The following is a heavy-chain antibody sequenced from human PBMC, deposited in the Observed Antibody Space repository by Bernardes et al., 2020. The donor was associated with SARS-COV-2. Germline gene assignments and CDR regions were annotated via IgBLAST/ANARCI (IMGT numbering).Heavy chain of an antibody. V-gene: IGHV3-23*01. CDR3: AKREYCRVGSCGMDV. CDR2: IANDGFST. Sequence: GGSLSLSCAASGFTFSHYDMSWVRQAPGKGLEWVSAIANDGFSTFSADSVKGRFTISRDNSRNTLYLQMNSLRAEDTAIYYCAKREYCRVGSCGMDVWGQGTTVTVSS. CDR1: GFTFSHYD. D-gene: IGHD2-15*01. J-gene: IGHJ6*02.